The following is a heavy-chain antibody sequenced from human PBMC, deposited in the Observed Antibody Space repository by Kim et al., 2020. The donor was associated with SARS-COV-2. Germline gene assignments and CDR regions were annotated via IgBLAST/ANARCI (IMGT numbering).Heavy chain of an antibody. D-gene: IGHD2-2*01. Sequence: SETLSLTCTVSGGSISSSSYYWGWIRQPPGKGLEWIGSIYYSGSTYYNPSLKSRVTISVDTSKNQFSLKLSSVTAADTAVYYCARFGYQLPEGAQENAFDIWGQGTMVTVSS. CDR3: ARFGYQLPEGAQENAFDI. V-gene: IGHV4-39*01. CDR2: IYYSGST. J-gene: IGHJ3*02. CDR1: GGSISSSSYY.